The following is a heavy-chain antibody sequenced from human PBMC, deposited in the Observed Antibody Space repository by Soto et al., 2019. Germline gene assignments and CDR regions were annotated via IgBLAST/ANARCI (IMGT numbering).Heavy chain of an antibody. J-gene: IGHJ6*03. Sequence: EVQLLESGGGLVQPGGSLRLSCAASGFTFSNYAMTWVRQAPGKGLEWVSVIRGSGDVTYYADSVQGRFAISRDNSKNTLYLQMNRLRDEDTAIYYCAKHGGPSYSYYMDVWGKGTTVTVSS. D-gene: IGHD3-3*01. CDR2: IRGSGDVT. V-gene: IGHV3-23*01. CDR3: AKHGGPSYSYYMDV. CDR1: GFTFSNYA.